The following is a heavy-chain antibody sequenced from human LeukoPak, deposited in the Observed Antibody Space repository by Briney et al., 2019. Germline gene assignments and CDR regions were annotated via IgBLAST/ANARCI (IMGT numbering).Heavy chain of an antibody. CDR3: ARKTKRYYFDY. J-gene: IGHJ4*02. V-gene: IGHV4-39*01. Sequence: SETLSLTCTVSGGSISSSSYYWGWIRQPPGKGLEWIGSIYYSGSTYYNPSLKSGVTISVYTSKNQFSLKLSSVTAADTAVYYCARKTKRYYFDYWGQGTLVTVSS. CDR1: GGSISSSSYY. CDR2: IYYSGST.